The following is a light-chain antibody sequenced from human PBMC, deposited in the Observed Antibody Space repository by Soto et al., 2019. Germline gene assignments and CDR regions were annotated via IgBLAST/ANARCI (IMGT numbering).Light chain of an antibody. J-gene: IGLJ2*01. Sequence: VVTQEPSLSVSPGRTVTLTCGLSSCSVSTSDYPSWYQQTPGQAPRTLIYNTNTRSSGVPDRFSGSILGNKAALTITGAQADDESDYYCVLYVGSGIVVFGGGTKLTVL. CDR3: VLYVGSGIVV. CDR2: NTN. V-gene: IGLV8-61*01. CDR1: SCSVSTSDY.